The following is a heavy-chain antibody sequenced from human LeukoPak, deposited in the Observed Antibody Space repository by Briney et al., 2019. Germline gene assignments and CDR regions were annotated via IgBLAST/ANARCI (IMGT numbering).Heavy chain of an antibody. Sequence: ASVKVSCKASGYTFTSYYMHWVRQAPGQGLEWMGIINPSGGSTSYAQKFQGRVTMTRDMSTSTVYMELSSLRSEDTAVYYCARVSALRSSSPWRAFDIWGQGTMVTVSS. CDR3: ARVSALRSSSPWRAFDI. D-gene: IGHD6-6*01. V-gene: IGHV1-46*01. CDR2: INPSGGST. J-gene: IGHJ3*02. CDR1: GYTFTSYY.